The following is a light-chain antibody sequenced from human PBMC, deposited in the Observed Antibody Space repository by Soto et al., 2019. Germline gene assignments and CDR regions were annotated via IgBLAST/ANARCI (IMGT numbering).Light chain of an antibody. CDR3: TSWDDSLSGLV. J-gene: IGLJ2*01. CDR1: RSNIGGNP. Sequence: QAVVTQPPSASGTPGQRVSISCSGSRSNIGGNPVNWYHQLPGTAPKLLIYNSYERPSGVPVRFSGSKSGTSASLAISGVQSEDEAEYYCTSWDDSLSGLVFGGGTKVTVL. V-gene: IGLV1-44*01. CDR2: NSY.